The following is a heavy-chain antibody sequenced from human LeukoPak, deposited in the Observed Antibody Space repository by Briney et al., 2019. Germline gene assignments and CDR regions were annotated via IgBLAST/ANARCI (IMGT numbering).Heavy chain of an antibody. J-gene: IGHJ4*02. Sequence: GGSLRLSCAASGFTFSSYAMSWVRQAPGKGLEWVSTISGSGSIAYYADSVRGRFTISRDNSRNTLYLQMNSLRADDTAVYYCARAGNYYGDYDFWGQGTLVTVSS. D-gene: IGHD4-17*01. CDR2: ISGSGSIA. V-gene: IGHV3-23*01. CDR1: GFTFSSYA. CDR3: ARAGNYYGDYDF.